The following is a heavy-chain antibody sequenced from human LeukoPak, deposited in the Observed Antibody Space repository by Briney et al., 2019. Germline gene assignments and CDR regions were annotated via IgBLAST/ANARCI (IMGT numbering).Heavy chain of an antibody. Sequence: GGSLRLSCAGSGFTFSSYVIQWVRQAPDKGLEWVATTSYDGRQKYYADSVEGRFTISRDNSRSTVSLQMDRLRSEDTAIYYCAPDRSGGPFDNWGQGTLVTVSS. J-gene: IGHJ4*02. CDR2: TSYDGRQK. V-gene: IGHV3-30*03. CDR1: GFTFSSYV. D-gene: IGHD3-16*01. CDR3: APDRSGGPFDN.